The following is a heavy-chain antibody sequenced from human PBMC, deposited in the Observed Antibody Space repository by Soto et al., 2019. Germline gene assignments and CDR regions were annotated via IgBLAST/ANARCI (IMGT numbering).Heavy chain of an antibody. V-gene: IGHV3-30-3*01. J-gene: IGHJ6*02. CDR2: VSPDGSRK. CDR3: ARDVWLCSGNSCYFHGLDV. D-gene: IGHD2-15*01. CDR1: GFTFSTYS. Sequence: QLVESGGGVVQPGRSLSLSCTASGFTFSTYSLHWVRQAPGKGLEWVAVVSPDGSRKYYADSVKGRFTIFRDNFENFVYFRMNNLRPEDTAVYYCARDVWLCSGNSCYFHGLDVWGQGTTVTVSS.